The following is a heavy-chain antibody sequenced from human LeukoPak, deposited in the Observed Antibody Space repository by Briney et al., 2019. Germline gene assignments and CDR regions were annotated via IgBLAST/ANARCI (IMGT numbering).Heavy chain of an antibody. Sequence: GGSLRLSCAASGFTFSSYGMQWVRQDPGKGLEWVAFIHYDGSNKYYANSVRGRFTISRDNSKNTLYLHMNSLRAEDTAVYYCAKDPIRGVRPYYFSSWGQGTLVTVSS. V-gene: IGHV3-30*02. CDR3: AKDPIRGVRPYYFSS. D-gene: IGHD3-10*01. CDR2: IHYDGSNK. CDR1: GFTFSSYG. J-gene: IGHJ4*02.